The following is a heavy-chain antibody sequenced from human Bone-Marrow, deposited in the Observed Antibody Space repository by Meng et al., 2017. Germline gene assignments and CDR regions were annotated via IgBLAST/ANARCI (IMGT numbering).Heavy chain of an antibody. D-gene: IGHD6-6*01. CDR1: GGSCSGYY. J-gene: IGHJ4*02. V-gene: IGHV4-34*01. CDR2: INHSGST. CDR3: ARGLRAARPLLFGY. Sequence: QVPRQEVGSVLSKPSAALSLPCVVYGGSCSGYYGRWIRQSPGKGLEWIGEINHSGSTNYNPSLKSRVTISVDTSKNQFSLKLSSVTAADTAVYYCARGLRAARPLLFGYWGQGTLVTVSS.